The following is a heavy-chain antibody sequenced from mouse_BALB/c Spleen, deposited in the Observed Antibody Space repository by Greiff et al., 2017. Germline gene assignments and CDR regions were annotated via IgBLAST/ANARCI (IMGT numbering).Heavy chain of an antibody. CDR3: TREGGKGAHYYAMDY. J-gene: IGHJ4*01. CDR1: GYTFTSYY. CDR2: INPSNGGT. Sequence: QVQLQQPGAELVKPGASVKLSCKASGYTFTSYYMYWVKQRPGQGLEWIGGINPSNGGTNFNEKFKSKATLTVDKSSSTAYMQLSSLTSEDSAVYYCTREGGKGAHYYAMDYWGQGTSVTVSS. V-gene: IGHV1S81*02. D-gene: IGHD1-3*01.